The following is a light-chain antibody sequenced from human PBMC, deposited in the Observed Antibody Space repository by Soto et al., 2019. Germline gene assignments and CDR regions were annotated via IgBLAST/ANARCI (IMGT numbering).Light chain of an antibody. V-gene: IGLV2-14*04. Sequence: SSDVGGYNYVSWYQQHPGKAPKLMIYDVSNRPSGVSNRFSGSKSGNTASLTISGLQAEDEADYYCSSYTSSSTLVFGTGTKVTVL. CDR2: DVS. CDR3: SSYTSSSTLV. J-gene: IGLJ1*01. CDR1: SSDVGGYNY.